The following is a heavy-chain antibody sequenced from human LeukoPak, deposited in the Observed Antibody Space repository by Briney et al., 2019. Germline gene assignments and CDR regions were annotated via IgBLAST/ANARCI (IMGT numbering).Heavy chain of an antibody. CDR2: IYYSGST. V-gene: IGHV4-39*02. J-gene: IGHJ4*02. Sequence: SETLSLTCTVSGGSISSSSYYWGWIRQPPGKGLEWIGSIYYSGSTYYNPSLKSRVTISVDTSKNQFSLKLSSVTAADTAVYYCARDIVVVVAATPLFDYWGQGTLVTVSS. D-gene: IGHD2-15*01. CDR3: ARDIVVVVAATPLFDY. CDR1: GGSISSSSYY.